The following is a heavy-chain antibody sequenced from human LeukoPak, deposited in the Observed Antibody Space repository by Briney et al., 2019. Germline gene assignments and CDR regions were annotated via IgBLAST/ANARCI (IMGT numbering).Heavy chain of an antibody. CDR2: IWYDGSNK. J-gene: IGHJ3*02. D-gene: IGHD6-13*01. CDR3: AREGGAAAGTEAFDI. Sequence: GRSLRLSCAASGFTFSSYGMHWVRQAPGKGLEWVAVIWYDGSNKYYADSVKGRFTISRDNSKNTLYLQMNSLRAEDTAVYYCAREGGAAAGTEAFDIWGQGTMVTVSS. V-gene: IGHV3-33*01. CDR1: GFTFSSYG.